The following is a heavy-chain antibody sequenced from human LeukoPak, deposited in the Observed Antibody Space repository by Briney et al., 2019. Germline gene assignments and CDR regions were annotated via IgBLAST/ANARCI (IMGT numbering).Heavy chain of an antibody. J-gene: IGHJ4*02. V-gene: IGHV1-2*02. D-gene: IGHD6-19*01. CDR2: INPNSGGT. CDR1: GYTFTGYY. Sequence: GASVKVSCKASGYTFTGYYMHWVRQAPGQGLEWMGWINPNSGGTNYARKFQGRVTMTRDTSISTAYMELSRLRSDDTAVYYCARTLKYSSGWYDYWGQGTLVTVSS. CDR3: ARTLKYSSGWYDY.